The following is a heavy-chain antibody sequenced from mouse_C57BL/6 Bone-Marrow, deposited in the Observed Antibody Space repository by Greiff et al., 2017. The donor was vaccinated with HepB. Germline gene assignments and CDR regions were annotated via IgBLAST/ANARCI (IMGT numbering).Heavy chain of an antibody. D-gene: IGHD1-1*01. CDR2: ISNGGGST. V-gene: IGHV5-12*01. J-gene: IGHJ4*01. CDR3: ARRSPYYYGSSSYAMDY. Sequence: EVQRVESGGGLVQPGGSLKLSCAASGFTFSDYYMYWVRQTPEKRLEWVAYISNGGGSTYYPDTVKGRFTISRDNAKNTLYLQMSRLKSEDTAMYYCARRSPYYYGSSSYAMDYWGQGTSVTVSS. CDR1: GFTFSDYY.